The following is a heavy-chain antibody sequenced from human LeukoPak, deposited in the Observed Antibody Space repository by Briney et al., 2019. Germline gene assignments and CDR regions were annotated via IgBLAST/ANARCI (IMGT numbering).Heavy chain of an antibody. Sequence: PGGSLRLSCAASGFTFSTYSMNWVRQAPGKGLEWVSSISSSSSYIYYADSLRGRFTISRDNAKNSLYLQMNSLRAEDTAVYYCARKTRGYSYGYFDYWGQGTLVTVSS. CDR3: ARKTRGYSYGYFDY. D-gene: IGHD5-18*01. CDR1: GFTFSTYS. CDR2: ISSSSSYI. J-gene: IGHJ4*02. V-gene: IGHV3-21*01.